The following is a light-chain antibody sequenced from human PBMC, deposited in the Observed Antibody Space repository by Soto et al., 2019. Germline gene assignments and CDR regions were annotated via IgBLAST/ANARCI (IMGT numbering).Light chain of an antibody. J-gene: IGLJ2*01. CDR2: EVS. CDR3: SSYAGSNNVV. CDR1: SSDLGGYSY. Sequence: QSALTQPPSASGSPGQSVTISCTGSSSDLGGYSYVSWYQQHPGKAPKLLIYEVSKRPAGVPDRFSGSKSGSTASLTVSGLQAEDEAGYYCSSYAGSNNVVFGGGTQLTVL. V-gene: IGLV2-8*01.